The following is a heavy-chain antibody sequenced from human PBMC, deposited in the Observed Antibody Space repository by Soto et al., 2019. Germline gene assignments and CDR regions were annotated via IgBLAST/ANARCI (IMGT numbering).Heavy chain of an antibody. Sequence: SETLSLTCTVSGGSISSGGYYWSWIRQHPGKGLEWIGYIYCSGSTYYNPSLKSRVTISVDTSKNQFSLKLSSVTAADTAVYYCARDRGVVVPAAIVENYGMDVWGQGTTVTVSS. CDR1: GGSISSGGYY. CDR2: IYCSGST. D-gene: IGHD2-2*02. CDR3: ARDRGVVVPAAIVENYGMDV. V-gene: IGHV4-31*03. J-gene: IGHJ6*02.